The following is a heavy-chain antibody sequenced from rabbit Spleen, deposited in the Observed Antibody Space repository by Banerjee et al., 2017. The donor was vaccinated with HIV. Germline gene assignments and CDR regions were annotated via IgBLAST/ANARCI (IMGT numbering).Heavy chain of an antibody. CDR1: GFSLSSSYY. CDR3: ARDGTGGSYFAL. V-gene: IGHV1S40*01. Sequence: QSLEESGGDLVKPGTSLTLTCTASGFSLSSSYYICWVRQAPGKGLQWIACINAVTGKAVYATWAKGRFTFSKTSSTTVTLQMTSLTAADTATYFCARDGTGGSYFALWGQGTLVTVS. D-gene: IGHD8-1*01. CDR2: INAVTGKA. J-gene: IGHJ4*01.